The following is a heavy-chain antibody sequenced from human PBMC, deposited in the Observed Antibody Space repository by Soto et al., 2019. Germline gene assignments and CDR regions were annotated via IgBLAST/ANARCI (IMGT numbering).Heavy chain of an antibody. J-gene: IGHJ4*02. CDR3: AKEDYCGGDSCETPFDY. CDR2: ISYDGSNK. V-gene: IGHV3-30*18. D-gene: IGHD2-21*02. Sequence: GGPLRLSCAASGFTFSSYGMHWVRQAPGKGLEWVAVISYDGSNKYYADSVKGRFTISRDNSKNTLYLQMNSLRAEDTAVYYCAKEDYCGGDSCETPFDYWGQGTLVTVSS. CDR1: GFTFSSYG.